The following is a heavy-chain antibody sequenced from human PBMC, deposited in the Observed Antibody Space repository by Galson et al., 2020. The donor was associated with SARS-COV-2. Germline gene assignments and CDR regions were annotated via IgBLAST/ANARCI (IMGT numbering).Heavy chain of an antibody. J-gene: IGHJ4*02. CDR2: ISSSSSYT. CDR3: ARDGYSISWSYDYIVDY. Sequence: GGSLRLSCAASGFTFSDYYMSWIRQAPGKGLEWVSYISSSSSYTNYADSVKGRFTISRDNAKNSLYLQMNSLRAEDTAVYYCARDGYSISWSYDYIVDYWGQGTLVTVSS. V-gene: IGHV3-11*05. CDR1: GFTFSDYY. D-gene: IGHD6-13*01.